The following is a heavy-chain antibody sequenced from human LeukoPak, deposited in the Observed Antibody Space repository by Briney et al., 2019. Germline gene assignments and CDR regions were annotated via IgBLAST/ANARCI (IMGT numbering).Heavy chain of an antibody. Sequence: ASVKVSCKASGYTFTSYYMHWVRQAPGQGLEWMGIINPSGGSTSYAQKFQGRVTMTRDTSTSTVYMELSSLRFEDTAVYYCARVGPIGYCSSTSCYTGAEYFQHWGQGTLVTVSS. CDR3: ARVGPIGYCSSTSCYTGAEYFQH. CDR1: GYTFTSYY. CDR2: INPSGGST. D-gene: IGHD2-2*02. J-gene: IGHJ1*01. V-gene: IGHV1-46*01.